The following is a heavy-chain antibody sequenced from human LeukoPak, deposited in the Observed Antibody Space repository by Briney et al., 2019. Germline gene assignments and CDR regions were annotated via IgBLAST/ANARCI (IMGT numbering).Heavy chain of an antibody. CDR1: GNSLRANW. CDR2: IYPGDSDT. D-gene: IGHD5-12*01. CDR3: GRGGYSGYEFDY. J-gene: IGHJ4*02. Sequence: GESLKISCRASGNSLRANWTGWLRQFPGKGLVWMGVIYPGDSDTRYSPSFQGQVTMSADKSISTAYLQWSSLKASDSAMYYCGRGGYSGYEFDYWGQGTLVTVSS. V-gene: IGHV5-51*01.